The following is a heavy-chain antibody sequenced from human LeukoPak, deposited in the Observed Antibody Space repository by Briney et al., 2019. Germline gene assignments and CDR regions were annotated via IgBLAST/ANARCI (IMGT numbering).Heavy chain of an antibody. V-gene: IGHV4-59*01. Sequence: PSETLSLTCTVSGVSISNYYWSWIRQPPGKRLEWIGYIHYSGSTSYNPSLKSRVTISVDTSKKQFSLKLSSVTAADTAVYYCARVEEGYGSGRRENYYYYYMDVWGKGTTVTISS. CDR2: IHYSGST. J-gene: IGHJ6*03. CDR1: GVSISNYY. D-gene: IGHD3-10*01. CDR3: ARVEEGYGSGRRENYYYYYMDV.